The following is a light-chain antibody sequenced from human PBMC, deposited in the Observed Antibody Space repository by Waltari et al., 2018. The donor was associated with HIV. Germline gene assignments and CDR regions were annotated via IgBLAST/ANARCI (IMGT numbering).Light chain of an antibody. J-gene: IGLJ2*01. CDR1: RSNIGRHA. Sequence: QPVLTQPPSASGTPGQRVIISCSGSRSNIGRHAVSWYQHLPGATPTRPIFGNNQRSSGVPDRFSGSKSATSASLAISGLRSVDEADYSCAAWDDSLDGPVFGGGTKLTVL. CDR2: GNN. CDR3: AAWDDSLDGPV. V-gene: IGLV1-44*01.